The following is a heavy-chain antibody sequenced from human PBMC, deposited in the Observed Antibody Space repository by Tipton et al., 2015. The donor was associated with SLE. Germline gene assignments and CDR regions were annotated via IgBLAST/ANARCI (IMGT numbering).Heavy chain of an antibody. CDR2: VYTTGSS. D-gene: IGHD2-8*01. Sequence: LRLSCTVSGGSISSSSHYWSWIRQPAGKGLEWIGHVYTTGSSNYNPSLESRVTIFLDTSRNQFSLKLTFVTAADTAVYYCARSPYDGPFDYWGQGTLVTVSS. J-gene: IGHJ4*02. CDR3: ARSPYDGPFDY. V-gene: IGHV4-61*09. CDR1: GGSISSSSHY.